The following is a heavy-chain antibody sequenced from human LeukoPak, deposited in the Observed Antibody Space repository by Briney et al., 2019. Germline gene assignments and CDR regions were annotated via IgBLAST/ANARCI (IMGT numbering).Heavy chain of an antibody. CDR1: GFTFSSYS. D-gene: IGHD5-12*01. Sequence: PGGSLRLSCAASGFTFSSYSMNWVRQAPGKGLEWVSSISSSSSYIYYADSVKGRFTISRDNAKNSLYLQMNSLRAEDTAVYYCARDRIVATIPRLGYFDYWDQGTLVTVSS. J-gene: IGHJ4*02. CDR2: ISSSSSYI. CDR3: ARDRIVATIPRLGYFDY. V-gene: IGHV3-21*01.